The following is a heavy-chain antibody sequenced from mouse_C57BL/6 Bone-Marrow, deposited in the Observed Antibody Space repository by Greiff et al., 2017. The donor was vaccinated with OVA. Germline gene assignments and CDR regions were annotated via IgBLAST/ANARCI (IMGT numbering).Heavy chain of an antibody. CDR1: GFTFSSYA. V-gene: IGHV5-4*03. D-gene: IGHD2-14*01. CDR3: ARGRVLLFAY. Sequence: DVKLVESGGGLVKPGGSLKISCAASGFTFSSYAMSWVRQTPEKRLEWVATISDGGSYTYYPDNVKGRFTISRDNAKNNLYLQMSHLKSEDTAMYYCARGRVLLFAYWGQGTLVTVSA. J-gene: IGHJ3*01. CDR2: ISDGGSYT.